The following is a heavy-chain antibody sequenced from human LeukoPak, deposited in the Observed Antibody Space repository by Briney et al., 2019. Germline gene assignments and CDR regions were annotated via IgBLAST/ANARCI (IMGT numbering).Heavy chain of an antibody. D-gene: IGHD2-2*01. CDR2: ISAYNGNT. J-gene: IGHJ6*03. V-gene: IGHV1-18*01. CDR3: ARDQSSSQLLPRHYYYMDV. CDR1: GYTFTSYG. Sequence: ASVKVSCKASGYTFTSYGISWVRQAPGQGLEWMGWISAYNGNTNYAQKLQGRVTMTTDTSTSTAYMELRSLRSDDTAVYYCARDQSSSQLLPRHYYYMDVWGKGTTVTIS.